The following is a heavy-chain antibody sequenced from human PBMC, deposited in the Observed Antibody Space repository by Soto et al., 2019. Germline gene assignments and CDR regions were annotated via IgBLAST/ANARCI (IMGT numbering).Heavy chain of an antibody. V-gene: IGHV4-61*08. CDR3: ARAAGPTSQVWFDP. CDR1: GGSISSGDYY. CDR2: IYYSGST. J-gene: IGHJ5*02. Sequence: PSETLSLTCTVSGGSISSGDYYWSWIRQPPGKGLEWIGYIYYSGSTNYNPSLKSRVTISVDTSKNQFSLKLSSVTAADTAVYYCARAAGPTSQVWFDPWGQGTLVTVSS. D-gene: IGHD6-13*01.